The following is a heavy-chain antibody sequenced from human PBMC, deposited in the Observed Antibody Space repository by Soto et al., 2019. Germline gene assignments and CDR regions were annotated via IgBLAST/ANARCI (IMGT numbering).Heavy chain of an antibody. J-gene: IGHJ3*02. Sequence: GGSLRLSCAASGFTFSSCAMSWVRQAPGKGLEWVANIKQDGSEKWHVDSVKGRFTISRGNAKNSLYLQMNSLRAEDTAVYYCARGDYYDSSGPFSDAFDIWGQGTMVTVSS. CDR2: IKQDGSEK. D-gene: IGHD3-22*01. V-gene: IGHV3-7*04. CDR1: GFTFSSCA. CDR3: ARGDYYDSSGPFSDAFDI.